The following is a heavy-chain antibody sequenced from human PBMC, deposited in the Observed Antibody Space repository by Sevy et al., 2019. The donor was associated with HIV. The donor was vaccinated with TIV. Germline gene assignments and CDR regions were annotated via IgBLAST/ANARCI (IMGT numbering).Heavy chain of an antibody. CDR2: FDPEDDET. D-gene: IGHD3-22*01. CDR3: ATTKDYYDTSGSPFDY. J-gene: IGHJ4*02. Sequence: ASVKVSCMVSGYTLSELSMHWVRQAPGKGLEWMGSFDPEDDETIYAQKFQGRVTMTEDTSTDTAYMELNNLRPEETAVYYCATTKDYYDTSGSPFDYWGQGTLVTVSS. CDR1: GYTLSELS. V-gene: IGHV1-24*01.